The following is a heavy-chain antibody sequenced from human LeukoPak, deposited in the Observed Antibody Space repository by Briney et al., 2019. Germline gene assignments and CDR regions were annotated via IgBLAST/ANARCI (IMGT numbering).Heavy chain of an antibody. V-gene: IGHV3-23*01. CDR2: ISGSGGST. Sequence: GGSLRLSCAASGFTFSSYAMSWVRQAPGKGLEWVSAISGSGGSTYYADSVKGRFTISRDNSKNTLYLQMNSLRAEDTAVYYCAKFSSFYGSGKLDYWGQGTLVTVSS. D-gene: IGHD3-10*01. CDR3: AKFSSFYGSGKLDY. J-gene: IGHJ4*02. CDR1: GFTFSSYA.